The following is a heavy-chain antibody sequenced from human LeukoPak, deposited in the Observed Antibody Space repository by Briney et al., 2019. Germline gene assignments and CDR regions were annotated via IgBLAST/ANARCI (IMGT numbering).Heavy chain of an antibody. J-gene: IGHJ4*02. V-gene: IGHV3-23*01. Sequence: PGASLRLSCAASGFTFSSYAMSWVRQAPGRGREWVSAISGSGGSTYYADSVKGRFTISRDNSKNTLYLQMNSLRAEDTAVYYCAKDREGGFDYWGQGTLVTVSS. CDR1: GFTFSSYA. CDR3: AKDREGGFDY. CDR2: ISGSGGST. D-gene: IGHD1-26*01.